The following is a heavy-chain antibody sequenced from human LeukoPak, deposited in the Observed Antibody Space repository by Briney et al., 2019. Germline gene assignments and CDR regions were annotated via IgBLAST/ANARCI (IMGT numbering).Heavy chain of an antibody. CDR1: GFTFSSYA. CDR3: ATQVLSDPHFDY. CDR2: ISGSGGTT. D-gene: IGHD4/OR15-4a*01. V-gene: IGHV3-23*01. J-gene: IGHJ4*02. Sequence: GGSLRLSCAASGFTFSSYAMSWVRQAPGKGLEWVSAISGSGGTTYCADSVKGRFTISRDNSKNTLYLQMNSLRAEDTAVYYCATQVLSDPHFDYWGQGTRVTVSS.